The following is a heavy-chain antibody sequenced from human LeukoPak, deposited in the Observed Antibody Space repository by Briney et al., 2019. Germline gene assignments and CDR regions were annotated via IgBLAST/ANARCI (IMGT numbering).Heavy chain of an antibody. CDR3: ARAPSGCGGTCPSDH. CDR2: IYYSGST. Sequence: PSETLSLTCTVSVGSISSSSYYWGWIRQPPGKGLEWIGSIYYSGSTYYNPSLKSRVTISVDTSKNQFSLKLSSVTAADTAVYYCARAPSGCGGTCPSDHWGPGTLVTVSS. J-gene: IGHJ4*02. CDR1: VGSISSSSYY. D-gene: IGHD2-15*01. V-gene: IGHV4-39*01.